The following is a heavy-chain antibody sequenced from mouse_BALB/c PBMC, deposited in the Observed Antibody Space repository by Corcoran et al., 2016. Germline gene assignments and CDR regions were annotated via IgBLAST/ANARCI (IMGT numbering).Heavy chain of an antibody. CDR1: GYTFTNYG. CDR3: ATGTSQFAY. CDR2: INTYTGVP. V-gene: IGHV9-1*02. D-gene: IGHD4-1*01. Sequence: QIQLVQSGPELKKPGETVKISCKASGYTFTNYGMNWVKQAPGKGLKWMGWINTYTGVPTYDDDFKGRFAFSLETSASTAYLQINNLKNEDMATYFCATGTSQFAYWGQGTLVTVSA. J-gene: IGHJ3*01.